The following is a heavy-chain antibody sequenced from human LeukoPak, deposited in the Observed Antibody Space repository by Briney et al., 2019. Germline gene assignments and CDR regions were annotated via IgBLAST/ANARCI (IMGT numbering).Heavy chain of an antibody. CDR1: GFTFDNYN. Sequence: GGSLRLSCGASGFTFDNYNMNWVRQAPGGGVEWVASISGSSTNIFHADSVKCRFTLSRDNAKQSLYLQMNSLRAEDTAVYYCARDGHYDSSRYSCDFWGQGTLVTVSS. J-gene: IGHJ4*02. CDR3: ARDGHYDSSRYSCDF. D-gene: IGHD3-22*01. V-gene: IGHV3-21*01. CDR2: ISGSSTNI.